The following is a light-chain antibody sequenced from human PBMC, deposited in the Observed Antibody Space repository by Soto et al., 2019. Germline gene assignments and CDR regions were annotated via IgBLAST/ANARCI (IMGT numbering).Light chain of an antibody. CDR3: CSYAGTRYV. CDR2: EGS. V-gene: IGLV2-23*01. CDR1: SSDVGSYNL. J-gene: IGLJ1*01. Sequence: QSALTQAASVSGSPGQSITISCTGTSSDVGSYNLVSWYQQHPGKAPKLMIYEGSKRPSGVSNRFSGSKSGNTASLTISGLQAEDEADYYCCSYAGTRYVFGTGTKLTVL.